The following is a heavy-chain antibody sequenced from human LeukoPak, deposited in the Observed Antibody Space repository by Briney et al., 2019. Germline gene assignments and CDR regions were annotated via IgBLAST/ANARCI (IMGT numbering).Heavy chain of an antibody. D-gene: IGHD2-2*01. CDR2: INAGNGNT. CDR1: GYTFTSYA. Sequence: ASVKVPCKASGYTFTSYAMHWVRQAPGQRLEWMGWINAGNGNTKYSQKFQGRVTITRDTSASTAYMELSSLRSEDTAVYYCARELVPAANYYYYYGMDVWGKGTTVTVSS. CDR3: ARELVPAANYYYYYGMDV. J-gene: IGHJ6*04. V-gene: IGHV1-3*01.